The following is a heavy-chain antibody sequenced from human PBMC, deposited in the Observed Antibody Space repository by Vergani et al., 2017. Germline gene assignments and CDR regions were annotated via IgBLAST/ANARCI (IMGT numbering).Heavy chain of an antibody. D-gene: IGHD6-13*01. CDR2: IYPGDSDT. V-gene: IGHV5-51*01. CDR3: ARHFEVAAAGTRYNWFDP. J-gene: IGHJ5*02. CDR1: GYSFTSYW. Sequence: EVQLVQSGAELKKPGESLKISCKGSGYSFTSYWIGWVRQMPGKGLEWMGIIYPGDSDTRYSPSFQGQVTISADKSISTAYLQWSSLKASDTAMYYCARHFEVAAAGTRYNWFDPWGQGTLVTVSS.